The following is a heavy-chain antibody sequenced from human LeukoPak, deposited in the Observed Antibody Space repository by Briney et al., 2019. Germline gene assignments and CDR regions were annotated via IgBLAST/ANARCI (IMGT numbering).Heavy chain of an antibody. J-gene: IGHJ4*02. V-gene: IGHV3-20*04. D-gene: IGHD3-10*01. CDR3: ARNWGVASRYLDY. CDR2: INWNGGST. CDR1: GFTFDDYD. Sequence: RAGGSLRLSCAASGFTFDDYDISWVRQAPGKGLEWVSGINWNGGSTHYADSVKGRFTISRDNANNSLYLQMNSLRAEDTALYYCARNWGVASRYLDYWGQGTLVTVSS.